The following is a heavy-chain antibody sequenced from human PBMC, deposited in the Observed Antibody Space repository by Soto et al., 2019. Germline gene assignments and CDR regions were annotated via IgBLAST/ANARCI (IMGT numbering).Heavy chain of an antibody. D-gene: IGHD3-3*01. V-gene: IGHV1-18*01. Sequence: ASVKLSCKASGYTFTRYGISWVRQAPGQGLEWMGWISAYNGNTNYAQKLQGRVTMTTDTSTSTAYMELRSLRSEDTAVYYCAADPKVDDFWSGFGYWGQ. CDR1: GYTFTRYG. CDR2: ISAYNGNT. CDR3: AADPKVDDFWSGFGY. J-gene: IGHJ4*01.